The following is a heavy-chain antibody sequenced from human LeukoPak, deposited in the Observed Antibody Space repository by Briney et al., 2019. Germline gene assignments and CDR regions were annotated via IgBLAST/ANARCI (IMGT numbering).Heavy chain of an antibody. CDR3: AKGSSSARPYYFDY. Sequence: GGSLRLSCAASGFTVSSNYMSWVRQAPGKGLEWVSVIYSGGSTYYADSVKGRFTISRDNSKNTLYMQMNSLRAEDTAIYYCAKGSSSARPYYFDYWGQGTLVTVSS. CDR2: IYSGGST. V-gene: IGHV3-53*01. J-gene: IGHJ4*02. CDR1: GFTVSSNY. D-gene: IGHD6-19*01.